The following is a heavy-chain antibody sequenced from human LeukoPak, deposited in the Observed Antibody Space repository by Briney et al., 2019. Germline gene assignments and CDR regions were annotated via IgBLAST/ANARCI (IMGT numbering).Heavy chain of an antibody. Sequence: PSETLSLTCTVSGGSVSRGDYYWSWIRQPPGKGLEWIGCMRNTGSTNYNPSLMSRVTILVDTSKHHFSLQLRSATAADTAVYYCASPRLYRFDSWAEGTLVPVSS. D-gene: IGHD2-2*02. CDR1: GGSVSRGDYY. J-gene: IGHJ4*02. CDR3: ASPRLYRFDS. CDR2: MRNTGST. V-gene: IGHV4-61*03.